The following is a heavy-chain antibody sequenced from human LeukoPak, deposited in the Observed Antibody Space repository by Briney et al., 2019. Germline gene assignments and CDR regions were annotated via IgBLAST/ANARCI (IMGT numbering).Heavy chain of an antibody. D-gene: IGHD2-8*01. CDR1: GYTFTDYY. Sequence: GASVKDSCKASGYTFTDYYMEWVRQAPGQGREWMGWINPNSGGTNYAQKFQGRVTMTRDTSISTAYMELSRLRSDNTAVYYCARVRSYCTNGVCYWDLDYWGQGTLVTVSS. J-gene: IGHJ4*02. V-gene: IGHV1-2*02. CDR2: INPNSGGT. CDR3: ARVRSYCTNGVCYWDLDY.